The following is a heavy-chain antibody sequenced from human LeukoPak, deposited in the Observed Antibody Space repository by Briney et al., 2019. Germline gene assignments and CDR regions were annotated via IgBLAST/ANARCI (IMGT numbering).Heavy chain of an antibody. D-gene: IGHD1-26*01. CDR2: IYHSGST. J-gene: IGHJ4*02. V-gene: IGHV4-38-2*02. CDR1: GYSISSGYY. CDR3: ARGSTVTRGAVDY. Sequence: SETLSLTCTVSGYSISSGYYWGWIRQPPGKGLEWIGSIYHSGSTHYNPSPKSRVTISVDTSKNQFSLKLSSVTAADTAVYYCARGSTVTRGAVDYWGQGTLVTVSS.